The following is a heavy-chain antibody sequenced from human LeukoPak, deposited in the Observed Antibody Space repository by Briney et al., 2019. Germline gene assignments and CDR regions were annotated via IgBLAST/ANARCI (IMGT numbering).Heavy chain of an antibody. CDR3: ARVISSSWYHHDH. V-gene: IGHV1-18*01. D-gene: IGHD6-13*01. J-gene: IGHJ4*02. Sequence: ASVKVSCKTSGYTFTTDGISWVRQAPGQGLEWMGWTSTYNANTKYAQKFQGRVAMTTDTSTSTAYMELRNLRFDDTAFYYCARVISSSWYHHDHWGQGTLVTVSS. CDR2: TSTYNANT. CDR1: GYTFTTDG.